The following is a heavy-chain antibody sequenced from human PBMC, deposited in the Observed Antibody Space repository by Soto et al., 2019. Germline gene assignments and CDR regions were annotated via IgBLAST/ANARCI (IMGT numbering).Heavy chain of an antibody. D-gene: IGHD1-1*01. CDR2: IYYSGST. Sequence: SETLSLTCTVSGGSISSYYWSWIRQPPGKGLEWIVYIYYSGSTNYNPSLKSRVTISVDTSKNQFSLKLSSVTAADTAVYYCARHSNEYRKSLDYWGQGTLVTVSS. CDR3: ARHSNEYRKSLDY. CDR1: GGSISSYY. J-gene: IGHJ4*02. V-gene: IGHV4-59*08.